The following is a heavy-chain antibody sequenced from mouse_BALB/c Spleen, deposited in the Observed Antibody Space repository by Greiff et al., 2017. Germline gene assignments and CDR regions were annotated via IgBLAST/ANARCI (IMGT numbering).Heavy chain of an antibody. D-gene: IGHD2-4*01. CDR1: GFTFSSFG. Sequence: EVKLVESGGGLVQPGGSRKLSCAASGFTFSSFGMHWVRQAPEKGLEWVAYISSGSSTIYYADTVKGRFTISRDNPKNTLFLQMTSLRSEDTAMYYCARDYYDYAWFAYWGQGTLVTVSA. J-gene: IGHJ3*01. CDR3: ARDYYDYAWFAY. CDR2: ISSGSSTI. V-gene: IGHV5-17*02.